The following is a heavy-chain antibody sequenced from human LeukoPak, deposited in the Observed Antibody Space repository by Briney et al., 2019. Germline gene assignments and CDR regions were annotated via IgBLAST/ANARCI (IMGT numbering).Heavy chain of an antibody. V-gene: IGHV3-7*01. Sequence: GGSLRLSCAASGFTLSSYGMHWVRQAPGKGLEWVANIKQDGSEKYYVDSVKGRFTISRDNAKNSLYLQMNSLRAEDTAVYYCARVEDIVVVPAAIPRGAFDIWGQGTMVTVSS. CDR1: GFTLSSYG. CDR2: IKQDGSEK. CDR3: ARVEDIVVVPAAIPRGAFDI. D-gene: IGHD2-2*02. J-gene: IGHJ3*02.